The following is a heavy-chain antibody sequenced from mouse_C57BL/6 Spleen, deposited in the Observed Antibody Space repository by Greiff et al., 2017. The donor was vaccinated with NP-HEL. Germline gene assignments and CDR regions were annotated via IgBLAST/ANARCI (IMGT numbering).Heavy chain of an antibody. D-gene: IGHD1-1*02. CDR3: ARHGRRGRFAY. CDR1: GYTFTEYT. J-gene: IGHJ3*01. CDR2: FYPGGGSI. V-gene: IGHV1-62-2*01. Sequence: VKLVESGAELVKPGASVKLSCKASGYTFTEYTIHWVKQRSGQGLEWIGWFYPGGGSIKYNEKFKDKATLTADKSSSTVYMELSRLTSEDSAVYFCARHGRRGRFAYWGQGTLVTVSA.